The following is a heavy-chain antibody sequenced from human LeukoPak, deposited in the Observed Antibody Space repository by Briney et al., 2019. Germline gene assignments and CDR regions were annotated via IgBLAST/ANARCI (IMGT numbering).Heavy chain of an antibody. CDR1: GYTFSSFG. D-gene: IGHD3-9*01. V-gene: IGHV3-30*02. CDR3: VPAYYDTVDS. J-gene: IGHJ4*02. Sequence: GGSLRLSCAASGYTFSSFGMHWVRQAPGKGLEWVAFIQYDGSNKYYADSVKGRFTISRDNSKNTLYLQMNSLRAEDTAVYYCVPAYYDTVDSWGQGTLVTVSS. CDR2: IQYDGSNK.